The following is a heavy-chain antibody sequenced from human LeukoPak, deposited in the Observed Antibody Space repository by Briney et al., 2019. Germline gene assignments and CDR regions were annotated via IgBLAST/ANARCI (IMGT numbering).Heavy chain of an antibody. V-gene: IGHV5-51*01. Sequence: GESLKISCKGSGSSFTSYWIGGVRQMPGKGLGWMGIIYPGDSDTSYSPSFQGQVTISADKSISTAYLQWSSLKASDTAMYYCARTSGWYVYYFAYWGQGTLVTVSS. D-gene: IGHD6-19*01. CDR3: ARTSGWYVYYFAY. J-gene: IGHJ4*02. CDR2: IYPGDSDT. CDR1: GSSFTSYW.